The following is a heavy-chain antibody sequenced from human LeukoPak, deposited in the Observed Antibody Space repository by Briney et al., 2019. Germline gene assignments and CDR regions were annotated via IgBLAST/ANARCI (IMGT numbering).Heavy chain of an antibody. CDR1: GGTFSSYA. CDR2: INTNTGNP. J-gene: IGHJ4*02. CDR3: ARGGYSSSWYGFDY. D-gene: IGHD6-13*01. Sequence: ASVKVSCKASGGTFSSYAISWVRQAPGQGLEWMGWINTNTGNPTYAQGFTGRFVFSLDTSVSTAYLQISSLKAEDTAVYYCARGGYSSSWYGFDYWGQGTLVTVSS. V-gene: IGHV7-4-1*02.